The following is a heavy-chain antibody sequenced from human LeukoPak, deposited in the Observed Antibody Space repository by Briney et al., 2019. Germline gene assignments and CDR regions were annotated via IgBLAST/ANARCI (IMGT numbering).Heavy chain of an antibody. V-gene: IGHV4-59*01. Sequence: SETLSLTCTVSGGSISSYYWNWIRQPPGKGLEWIGYIYYTGSTNYNPSLKSRVTMSVDTSKSQFSLKLSSVTAADTAVYYCARERWNSHDAFNIWGQGTMVTVSS. CDR3: ARERWNSHDAFNI. D-gene: IGHD5-24*01. CDR1: GGSISSYY. J-gene: IGHJ3*02. CDR2: IYYTGST.